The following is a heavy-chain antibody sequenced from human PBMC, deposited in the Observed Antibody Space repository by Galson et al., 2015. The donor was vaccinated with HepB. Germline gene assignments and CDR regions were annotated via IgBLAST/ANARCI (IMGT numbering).Heavy chain of an antibody. V-gene: IGHV3-33*01. CDR2: IWYDGSNK. J-gene: IGHJ4*02. CDR3: AMGGYYGSGSHFDY. Sequence: SLRLSCAASGFTFSSYGMHWVRQAPGKGLEWVAVIWYDGSNKYYADSVKGRFTISRDNSKNTLYLQMNSLRAEDTAVYYCAMGGYYGSGSHFDYWGQGTLVTVSS. CDR1: GFTFSSYG. D-gene: IGHD3-10*01.